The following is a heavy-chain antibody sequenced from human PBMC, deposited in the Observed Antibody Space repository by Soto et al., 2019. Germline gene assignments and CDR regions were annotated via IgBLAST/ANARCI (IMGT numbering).Heavy chain of an antibody. J-gene: IGHJ4*02. V-gene: IGHV4-4*02. CDR1: DGSISSGNW. CDR2: IYHSGST. Sequence: TGTPSLTCAVSDGSISSGNWWSWVRQPPGKGLEWIGEIYHSGSTNYNPSLKSRVTISVDKSKNQFSLKLSSVTAADTAVYYCAGILTGYSLDYWGQGTLVTVSS. D-gene: IGHD3-9*01. CDR3: AGILTGYSLDY.